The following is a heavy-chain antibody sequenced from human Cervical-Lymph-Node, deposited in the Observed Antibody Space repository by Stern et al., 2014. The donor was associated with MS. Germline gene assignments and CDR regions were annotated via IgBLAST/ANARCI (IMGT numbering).Heavy chain of an antibody. V-gene: IGHV1-69*09. J-gene: IGHJ5*02. CDR3: ARGVVSNRAAATLHNLFDP. CDR1: GGTFDSSYA. Sequence: VQLVQSGAEVKKPGSSVNVSCKASGGTFDSSYAITWMRQAPGQGLEGMGRIIPILGLPNYAQKFQGRVTITADTSTSTAYMELSSLRSEDTAVYYCARGVVSNRAAATLHNLFDPWGRGTLVTVSS. D-gene: IGHD2-15*01. CDR2: IIPILGLP.